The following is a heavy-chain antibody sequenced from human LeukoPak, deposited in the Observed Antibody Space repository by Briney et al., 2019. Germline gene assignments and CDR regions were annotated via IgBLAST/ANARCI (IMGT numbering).Heavy chain of an antibody. Sequence: GGSLRLSCAASGFTFSGSGMHWVRQASGKGLEWVGRIRSKANSYATAYAASVKGRFTISRDDSKNTAYLQMNSLKTEDTAVYYCTRHGGGSSIAARPYYYYMDVWGKGTTVTVSS. J-gene: IGHJ6*03. CDR1: GFTFSGSG. CDR3: TRHGGGSSIAARPYYYYMDV. D-gene: IGHD6-6*01. V-gene: IGHV3-73*01. CDR2: IRSKANSYAT.